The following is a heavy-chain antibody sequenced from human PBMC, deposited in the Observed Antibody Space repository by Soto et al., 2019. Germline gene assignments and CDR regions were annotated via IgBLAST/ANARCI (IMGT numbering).Heavy chain of an antibody. CDR3: ARQGDSSSYYFDY. CDR1: GGTFSSYA. J-gene: IGHJ4*02. CDR2: IIPIFGTA. D-gene: IGHD6-6*01. Sequence: ASVKVSCKASGGTFSSYAISWVRQAPGQGLEWMGGIIPIFGTANYAQKFQGRVTITADESTSTAYMVLSSLRSEDTAVYYCARQGDSSSYYFDYWGQGTLVTVSS. V-gene: IGHV1-69*13.